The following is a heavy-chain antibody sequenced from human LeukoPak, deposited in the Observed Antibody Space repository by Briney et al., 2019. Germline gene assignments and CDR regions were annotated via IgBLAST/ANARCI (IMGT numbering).Heavy chain of an antibody. CDR3: ARGLPMVDY. V-gene: IGHV4-59*01. CDR2: IYYSGST. D-gene: IGHD3-10*01. CDR1: GGSISSYY. Sequence: SETLSLTCTVSGGSISSYYWSWIRQPPGKGLEWIGYIYYSGSTNYNPSLKSRVTISVDTSKNQFPLKLSSVAAADTAVYYCARGLPMVDYWGQGTLVTVSS. J-gene: IGHJ4*02.